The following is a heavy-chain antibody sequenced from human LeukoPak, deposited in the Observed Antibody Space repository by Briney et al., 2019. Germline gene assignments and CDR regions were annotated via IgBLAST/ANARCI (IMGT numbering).Heavy chain of an antibody. D-gene: IGHD6-19*01. Sequence: GGSLRLSCAASGFTFSSYNMNWVRQAPGKGLEGVSYISGSGITTNYADSVKGRFTISRDNAKNSLYLQMNNLRAEDTAVYCCARPTTSGCFPHWGQGTMVTVSS. V-gene: IGHV3-48*01. CDR3: ARPTTSGCFPH. J-gene: IGHJ3*01. CDR2: ISGSGITT. CDR1: GFTFSSYN.